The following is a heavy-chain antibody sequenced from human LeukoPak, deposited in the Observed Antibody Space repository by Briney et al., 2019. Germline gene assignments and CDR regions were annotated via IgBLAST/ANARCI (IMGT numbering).Heavy chain of an antibody. D-gene: IGHD3-22*01. CDR1: GGSISSGSYY. Sequence: PSETLSLTRTVSGGSISSGSYYWSWIRQPAGKGLEWIGRIYTSGSTNYNPSLKSRVTISVDTSKKQFSLKLSSVTAADTAVYYCARGEYYYDSRYYYYMDVWGKGTTVTVSS. CDR3: ARGEYYYDSRYYYYMDV. J-gene: IGHJ6*03. V-gene: IGHV4-61*02. CDR2: IYTSGST.